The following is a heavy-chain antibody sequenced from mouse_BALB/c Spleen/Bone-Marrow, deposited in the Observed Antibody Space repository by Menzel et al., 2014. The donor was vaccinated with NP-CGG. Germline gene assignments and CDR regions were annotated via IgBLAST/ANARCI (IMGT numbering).Heavy chain of an antibody. CDR3: TRGDYDWYFDV. CDR2: IDPSDSYT. V-gene: IGHV1S127*01. D-gene: IGHD2-4*01. Sequence: QVQLQQPGAELVKPGASVKMSCKASGYTFTSYWIHWVKQRPGQGLEWIGVIDPSDSYTSYNQKFKGKATLTVDTSSSTAYMQRSSLTSEDAAVYYCTRGDYDWYFDVWGAGTTVTVSS. J-gene: IGHJ1*01. CDR1: GYTFTSYW.